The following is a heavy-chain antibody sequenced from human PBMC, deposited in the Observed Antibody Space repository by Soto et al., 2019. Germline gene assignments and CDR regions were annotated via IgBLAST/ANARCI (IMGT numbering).Heavy chain of an antibody. CDR2: ISSSGSTI. CDR3: ARARIAAAGTFYYYGMDV. J-gene: IGHJ6*02. Sequence: EVQLVESGGGLVQPGGSLRLSCAASGFTFSSYEMNWVRQAPGKGLEWVSYISSSGSTIYYADSVKGRFTISRDNAKNSLYLQMNRLRAEDTAVYYCARARIAAAGTFYYYGMDVWGQGTTVTVSS. D-gene: IGHD6-13*01. V-gene: IGHV3-48*03. CDR1: GFTFSSYE.